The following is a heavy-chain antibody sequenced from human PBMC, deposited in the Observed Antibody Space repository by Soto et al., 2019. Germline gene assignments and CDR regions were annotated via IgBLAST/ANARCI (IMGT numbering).Heavy chain of an antibody. CDR1: GYSFTSYW. Sequence: GESLKISCKGSGYSFTSYWISWVRQMPGKGLEWMGRIDPSDSYTNYSPSFQGHVTISADKSISTAYLQWSSLKASDTAMYYCARQEIAARTYYYYGMDVWGQGTTVTVYS. V-gene: IGHV5-10-1*01. D-gene: IGHD6-6*01. CDR2: IDPSDSYT. CDR3: ARQEIAARTYYYYGMDV. J-gene: IGHJ6*02.